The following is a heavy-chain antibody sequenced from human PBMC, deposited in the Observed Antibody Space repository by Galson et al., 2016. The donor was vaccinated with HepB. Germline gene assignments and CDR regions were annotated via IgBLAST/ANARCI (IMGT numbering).Heavy chain of an antibody. CDR3: ARAFITMVVVVPYGAFDI. CDR1: GGSFSGYY. D-gene: IGHD3-22*01. CDR2: INHGGST. J-gene: IGHJ3*02. V-gene: IGHV4-34*01. Sequence: SETLSLTCAVYGGSFSGYYWSWIRQPPGKGLEWIGKINHGGSTNYNPSPKSRVTMSVDTSKNQFSLRLTSVTAADTAVYYCARAFITMVVVVPYGAFDIWGQGTMVTVSS.